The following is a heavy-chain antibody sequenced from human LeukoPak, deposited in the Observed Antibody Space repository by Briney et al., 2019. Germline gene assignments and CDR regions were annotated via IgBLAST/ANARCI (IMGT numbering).Heavy chain of an antibody. Sequence: PGGSLRLSCAASGFTFSNAWMSWVRQAPGKGLEWASGINWNGGSTGYADSVKGRFTISRDNAKNSLYLQMNSLRAEDTALYYCARDRGLEQLVFDYWGQGTLVTVSS. V-gene: IGHV3-20*04. CDR2: INWNGGST. CDR3: ARDRGLEQLVFDY. J-gene: IGHJ4*02. D-gene: IGHD6-6*01. CDR1: GFTFSNAW.